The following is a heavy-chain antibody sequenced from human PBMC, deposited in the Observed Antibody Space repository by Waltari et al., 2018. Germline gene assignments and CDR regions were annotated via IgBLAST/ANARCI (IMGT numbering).Heavy chain of an antibody. CDR3: ARVVSRTRQFDP. CDR2: INQDGSTK. CDR1: GFTLGNYW. D-gene: IGHD1-7*01. J-gene: IGHJ5*02. V-gene: IGHV3-7*04. Sequence: EVQLVESGGGLVQPGGSLRLSCAASGFTLGNYWMSWVRQAPGKGLEWVANINQDGSTKNSMDSVKGRFTISRDNADNSLYLQLNSLRAEDTAYYCARVVSRTRQFDPWGQGTLVTVSP.